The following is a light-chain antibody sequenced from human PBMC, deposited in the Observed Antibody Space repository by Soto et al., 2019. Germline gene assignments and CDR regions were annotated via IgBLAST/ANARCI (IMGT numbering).Light chain of an antibody. V-gene: IGKV1-5*01. CDR3: QEYNSGWR. Sequence: DIQMTQSPSTLSASVGDRVTIACRASQSVNRWLAWYEKKLGKAPKLLIYDVSNLQSGVPSRFSGSGSGTEFTLSISSLQPDDFATYYCQEYNSGWRFGQGTKVDIK. J-gene: IGKJ1*01. CDR1: QSVNRW. CDR2: DVS.